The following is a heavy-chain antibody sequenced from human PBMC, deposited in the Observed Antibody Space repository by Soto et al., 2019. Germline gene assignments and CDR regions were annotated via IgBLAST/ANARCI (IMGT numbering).Heavy chain of an antibody. CDR1: GFALNASGLC. Sequence: RSLAMECRSPGFALNASGLCVSWLRQPPGKALEWLALIDWDDDKYYSPSLTTRLTISKDTSKNQVVLEVTNVDPMDTATYYCARLYDTNGYYLGPFDYWGQGTLVTVSS. J-gene: IGHJ4*02. V-gene: IGHV2-70*12. CDR2: IDWDDDK. CDR3: ARLYDTNGYYLGPFDY. D-gene: IGHD3-22*01.